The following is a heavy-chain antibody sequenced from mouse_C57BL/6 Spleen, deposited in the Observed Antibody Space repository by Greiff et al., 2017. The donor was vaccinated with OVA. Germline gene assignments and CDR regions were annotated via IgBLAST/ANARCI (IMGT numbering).Heavy chain of an antibody. CDR2: ISSGGSYT. J-gene: IGHJ2*01. D-gene: IGHD2-1*01. V-gene: IGHV5-6*01. CDR3: ARHRFGNYPYY. CDR1: GFTFSSYG. Sequence: EVQGVESGGDLVKPGGSLKLSCAASGFTFSSYGMSWVRQTPDKRLEWVATISSGGSYTYYPDSVKGRFTISRDNAKNTLYLQMSSLKSEDTAMYYCARHRFGNYPYYWGQGTTLTVSS.